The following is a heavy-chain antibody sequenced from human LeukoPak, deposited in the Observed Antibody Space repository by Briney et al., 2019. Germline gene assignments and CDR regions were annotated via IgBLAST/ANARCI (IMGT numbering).Heavy chain of an antibody. D-gene: IGHD1/OR15-1a*01. CDR1: GYTFTDYY. J-gene: IGHJ3*01. CDR2: VNPTSGGT. CDR3: AREFRTTTWSYDAFDL. Sequence: GASVKVSCKASGYTFTDYYMHWVRQAPGQGREWVGWVNPTSGGTNYAQKFQDRVTMTRDTSNNTSYMELSRLRSDDTAVYYCAREFRTTTWSYDAFDLWGQGTMVTVSS. V-gene: IGHV1-2*02.